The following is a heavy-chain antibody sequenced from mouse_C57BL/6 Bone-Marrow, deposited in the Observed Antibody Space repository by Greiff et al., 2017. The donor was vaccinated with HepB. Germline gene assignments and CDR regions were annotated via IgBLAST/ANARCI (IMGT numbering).Heavy chain of an antibody. Sequence: VQLQQPGAELVMPGASVKLSCKASDYTFTSYWMHWVKQRPGQGLEWIGEIDPSDSYTNYNQKFKVKSTLTVDKSSSTAYMQLSSLTSEDSAVYYCATTVVAKDWYFDVWGTGTTVTVSS. CDR1: DYTFTSYW. D-gene: IGHD1-1*01. V-gene: IGHV1-69*01. CDR3: ATTVVAKDWYFDV. J-gene: IGHJ1*03. CDR2: IDPSDSYT.